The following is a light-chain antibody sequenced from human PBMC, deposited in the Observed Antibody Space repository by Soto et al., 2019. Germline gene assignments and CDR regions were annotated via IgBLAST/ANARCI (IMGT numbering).Light chain of an antibody. J-gene: IGLJ1*01. Sequence: QSVLAQPASVSGSPGQSVTISCTGTSSDVGAYNSVSWYQQHPDKAPQLMIYKGTQRPSGVSNRFSGSKSGTSASLAITGLQAEDEADYYCQSYDSSLSGSEVFGTGTKVTVL. CDR3: QSYDSSLSGSEV. CDR2: KGT. CDR1: SSDVGAYNS. V-gene: IGLV2-14*02.